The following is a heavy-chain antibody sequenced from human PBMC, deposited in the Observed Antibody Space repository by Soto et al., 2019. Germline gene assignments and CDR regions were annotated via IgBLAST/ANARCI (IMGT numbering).Heavy chain of an antibody. V-gene: IGHV1-18*04. CDR2: ISAYNGNT. Sequence: GVSVKACSKAPRYTFKNCGSRSLCHSPGQGLEWMGWISAYNGNTNYSQNLQGRVTMTTDTSTSTAYMELRSLRSDDTAVYYCARVVVLRFLEWLIWGQGTLVTVS. J-gene: IGHJ4*02. D-gene: IGHD3-3*01. CDR1: RYTFKNCG. CDR3: ARVVVLRFLEWLI.